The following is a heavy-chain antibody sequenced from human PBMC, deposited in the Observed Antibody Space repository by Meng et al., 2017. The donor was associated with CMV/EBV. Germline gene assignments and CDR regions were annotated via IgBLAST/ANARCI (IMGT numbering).Heavy chain of an antibody. D-gene: IGHD1-7*01. CDR3: ARDGNYHGV. V-gene: IGHV3-53*01. J-gene: IGHJ4*02. Sequence: LQLVESGGGLIQPGGSLSLSCAASGFTVSNNYMRWFRQAPGKGLEWVSLIYSEGTTDYADSVKGRFTISRDNSKNTLYLQMNSLRAEDTAVYYCARDGNYHGVWGQGTLVTVSS. CDR2: IYSEGTT. CDR1: GFTVSNNY.